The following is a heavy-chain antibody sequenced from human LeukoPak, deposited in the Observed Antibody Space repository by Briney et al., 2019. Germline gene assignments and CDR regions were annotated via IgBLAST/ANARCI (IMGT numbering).Heavy chain of an antibody. D-gene: IGHD1-26*01. CDR2: INPNSGGT. CDR1: GYTFTGYY. J-gene: IGHJ4*02. V-gene: IGHV1-2*04. CDR3: ARANHLYSGSYQYFDY. Sequence: VASVKVSCKASGYTFTGYYMHWVRQAPGQGLEWMGWINPNSGGTNYAQKFQGWVTMTRDTSISTAYMELSRLRSDDTAVYYCARANHLYSGSYQYFDYWGQGTLVTVSS.